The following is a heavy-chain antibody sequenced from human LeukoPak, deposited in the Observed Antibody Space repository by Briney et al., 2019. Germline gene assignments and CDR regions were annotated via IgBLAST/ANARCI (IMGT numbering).Heavy chain of an antibody. J-gene: IGHJ2*01. CDR2: IYYRGST. V-gene: IGHV4-59*07. CDR3: GRLPQDRSAAENWYFDL. CDR1: GGSISRYY. D-gene: IGHD6-13*01. Sequence: SDTLSLMRTVSGGSISRYYLRWLRQPPGRGREWVGYIYYRGSTNYNPSLKSQVTISVDTSKNQSFLKLSALTASGTAVIYFGRLPQDRSAAENWYFDLWGRSTLVTVSS.